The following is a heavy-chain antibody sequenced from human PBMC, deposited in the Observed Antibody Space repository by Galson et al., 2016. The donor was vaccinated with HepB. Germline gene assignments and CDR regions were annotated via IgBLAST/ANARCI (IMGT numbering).Heavy chain of an antibody. V-gene: IGHV3-7*01. Sequence: LRLSCAASGFTFSTYWMSWVRQAPGKGLEWVANIKPDGSEKYYVDSVKGRFTISRDTAKGSLYQQMNSLRAEDTAVYYCARRQMYTMSAFDYWGQGTLVTVSS. CDR3: ARRQMYTMSAFDY. CDR2: IKPDGSEK. CDR1: GFTFSTYW. J-gene: IGHJ4*02. D-gene: IGHD5-24*01.